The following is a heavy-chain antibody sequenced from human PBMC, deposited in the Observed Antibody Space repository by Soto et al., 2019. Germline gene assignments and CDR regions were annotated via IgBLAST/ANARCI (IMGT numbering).Heavy chain of an antibody. J-gene: IGHJ4*02. Sequence: QVQLVESGGGVVQPGRSLRLSCAASGFTFSSYAMHWVRQAPGKGLEWVAVISYDGSNKYYGDSVKGRFTISRDNSKNTLYLQMNSLRAEDTAVYYCARAYEGDYFDYWGQGTLVNVSS. CDR3: ARAYEGDYFDY. D-gene: IGHD3-16*01. CDR1: GFTFSSYA. V-gene: IGHV3-30-3*01. CDR2: ISYDGSNK.